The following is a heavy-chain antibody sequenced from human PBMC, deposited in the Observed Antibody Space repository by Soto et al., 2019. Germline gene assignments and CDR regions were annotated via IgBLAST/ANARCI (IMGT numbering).Heavy chain of an antibody. CDR3: AKDRRGGIAAAGVFDY. CDR2: ISGSGSTS. CDR1: QFTFSNYA. V-gene: IGHV3-23*04. Sequence: DVQLVESGGGLVQPGGSLRLSCAASQFTFSNYAMNWVRQAPGKGLQWVSSISGSGSTSYYTDSVRGRFTISRANSKNTLYLQMASLPAEDTALYFCAKDRRGGIAAAGVFDYWGHGTLVTVSS. D-gene: IGHD6-13*01. J-gene: IGHJ4*03.